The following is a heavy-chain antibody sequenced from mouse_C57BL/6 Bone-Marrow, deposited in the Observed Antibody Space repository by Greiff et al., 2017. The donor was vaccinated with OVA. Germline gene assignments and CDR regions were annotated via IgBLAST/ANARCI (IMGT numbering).Heavy chain of an antibody. J-gene: IGHJ3*01. CDR3: ARDYGSSLWVAY. CDR2: IDPSDSYT. CDR1: GYTFTSYW. Sequence: QVQLQQPGAELVMPGASVKLSCKASGYTFTSYWMHWVKQRPGQGLEWIGEIDPSDSYTNYNQKFKGKSTLTVDKSSSTAYMQLSSLTSEDSAVYYCARDYGSSLWVAYWGQGTLVTVSA. D-gene: IGHD1-1*01. V-gene: IGHV1-69*01.